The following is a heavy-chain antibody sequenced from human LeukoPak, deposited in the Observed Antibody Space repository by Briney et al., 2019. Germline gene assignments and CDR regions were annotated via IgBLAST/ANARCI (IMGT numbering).Heavy chain of an antibody. CDR3: ARDHYFDISGYLDY. Sequence: GALRLSCEGSGFTFSINAMHWVRQAPGKGLEWLAVMSYDGTKQYFADSVKGRFTISRDNVKNSLYLEMNSLRVEDSAVYYCARDHYFDISGYLDYWGQGTPVTVSS. D-gene: IGHD3-22*01. CDR2: MSYDGTKQ. CDR1: GFTFSINA. V-gene: IGHV3-30-3*01. J-gene: IGHJ4*02.